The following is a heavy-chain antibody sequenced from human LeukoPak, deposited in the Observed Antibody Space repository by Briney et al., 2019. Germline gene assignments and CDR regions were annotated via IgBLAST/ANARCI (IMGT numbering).Heavy chain of an antibody. V-gene: IGHV1-18*01. Sequence: ASVKVSCKASGYTFIGYYMHWVRQAPGQGLEWMGWISAYNGNTNYAQKFQGRVTMTTDTSTSTAYMELRSLRAEDTAVYYCARGRTYGGNFYDYWGQGTLVTVSS. CDR2: ISAYNGNT. J-gene: IGHJ4*02. CDR1: GYTFIGYY. D-gene: IGHD4-23*01. CDR3: ARGRTYGGNFYDY.